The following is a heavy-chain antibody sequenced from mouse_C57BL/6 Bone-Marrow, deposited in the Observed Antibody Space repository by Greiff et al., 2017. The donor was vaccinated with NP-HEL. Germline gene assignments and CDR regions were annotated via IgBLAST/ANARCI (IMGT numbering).Heavy chain of an antibody. CDR3: ARWPWYFDV. Sequence: QVQLQQPGAELVRPGTSVKLSCKASGYTFTSYWMHWVKQRPGQGLEWIGVIDPSDSYTNYNQKFKGKATLTVDTSSSTAYMQLSSLTSEDSAVYYFARWPWYFDVWGTGTTVTVSS. CDR2: IDPSDSYT. V-gene: IGHV1-59*01. CDR1: GYTFTSYW. J-gene: IGHJ1*03.